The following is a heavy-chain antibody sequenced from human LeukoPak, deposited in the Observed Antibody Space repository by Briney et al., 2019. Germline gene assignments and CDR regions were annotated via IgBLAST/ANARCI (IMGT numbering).Heavy chain of an antibody. CDR1: GFTFSSYS. CDR2: ISSSSSYI. D-gene: IGHD2-2*01. CDR3: ARVNPSSTSCYPFDY. Sequence: GGSLRLSCAASGFTFSSYSMNWVRQAPGKGLEWVSSISSSSSYIYYADSVKGRFTISRDNAKNSLYLQINSLRAEDTAVYYCARVNPSSTSCYPFDYWGQGTLVTVSS. V-gene: IGHV3-21*01. J-gene: IGHJ4*02.